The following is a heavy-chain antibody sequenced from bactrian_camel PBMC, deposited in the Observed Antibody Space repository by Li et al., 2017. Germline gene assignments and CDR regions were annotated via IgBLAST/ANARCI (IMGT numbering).Heavy chain of an antibody. V-gene: IGHV3S9*01. CDR3: ATSGVDWVLGFAH. J-gene: IGHJ4*01. CDR1: GFVFSK. Sequence: HVQLVESGGGSVQAGGSLRLSCAASGFVFSKWDGTDTYYADSVKGRFTISRDNAKNTVYLQMDSLKSEDTALYYCATSGVDWVLGFAHWGQGTQVTVS. CDR2: TDT. D-gene: IGHD5*01.